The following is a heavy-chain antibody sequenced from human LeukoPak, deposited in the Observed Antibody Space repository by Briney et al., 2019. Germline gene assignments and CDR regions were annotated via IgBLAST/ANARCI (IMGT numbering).Heavy chain of an antibody. CDR2: ISSSSSYI. J-gene: IGHJ4*02. D-gene: IGHD4-11*01. Sequence: PGGSLRLSCAASGFSFSTYNMNWVRQAPGKGLEWVSSISSSSSYIYYADSVKGRFTISRDNANNSLYLQMNSLRAEDTALYYCAKVASNYDFDYWGQGTLVTVSS. V-gene: IGHV3-21*04. CDR3: AKVASNYDFDY. CDR1: GFSFSTYN.